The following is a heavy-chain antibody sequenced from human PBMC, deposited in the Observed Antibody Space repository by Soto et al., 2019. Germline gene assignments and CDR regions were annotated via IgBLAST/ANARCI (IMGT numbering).Heavy chain of an antibody. CDR3: AKDHAYCGGDCYPRDY. V-gene: IGHV3-23*01. CDR1: GFTFSSYA. D-gene: IGHD2-21*02. Sequence: GGSLRLSCAASGFTFSSYAMSWVRQAPGKGLEWVSAISGSGGSTYYADSVKGRFTISRDNSKNTLYLQMNSLRAEDTAVYYCAKDHAYCGGDCYPRDYWGQGTLVTVSS. J-gene: IGHJ4*02. CDR2: ISGSGGST.